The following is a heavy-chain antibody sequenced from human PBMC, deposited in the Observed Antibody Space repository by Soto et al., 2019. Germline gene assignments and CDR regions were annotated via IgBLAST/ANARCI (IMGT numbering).Heavy chain of an antibody. V-gene: IGHV5-51*01. J-gene: IGHJ4*02. D-gene: IGHD3-3*01. CDR1: GYSFTSYW. Sequence: GESLKISCKGSGYSFTSYWIGWVRQMPGKGLEWMGIIYPGDSDTRYSPSFQGQVTISADKSISTAYLQWSSLKASDTAMYYCARQITIFGGYGHQFDYWGQGTLVTVSS. CDR3: ARQITIFGGYGHQFDY. CDR2: IYPGDSDT.